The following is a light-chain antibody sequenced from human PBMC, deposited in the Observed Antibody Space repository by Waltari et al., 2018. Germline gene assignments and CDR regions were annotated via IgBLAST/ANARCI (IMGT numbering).Light chain of an antibody. CDR3: QQANSLPVT. J-gene: IGKJ4*01. CDR1: QGISTW. CDR2: AAS. V-gene: IGKV1-12*01. Sequence: DIQMTQSPSSVSASVGDSVTVTCRASQGISTWLAWFQQKPGKAPQLLIYAASSLQSGVPSRFSGSGSGTDFTLTINSLQPDDFATYYRQQANSLPVTFGGGTKVEIK.